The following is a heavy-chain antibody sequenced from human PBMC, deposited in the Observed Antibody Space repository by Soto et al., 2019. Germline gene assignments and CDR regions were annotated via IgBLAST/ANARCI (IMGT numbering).Heavy chain of an antibody. CDR1: GFTFSGSA. D-gene: IGHD6-13*01. CDR2: IRSKANSYAT. J-gene: IGHJ6*03. V-gene: IGHV3-73*01. CDR3: RPTGIAARGYYMDV. Sequence: EVQLVESGGGLVQPGGSLKLSCAASGFTFSGSAMHWVRQASGKGLEWVGRIRSKANSYATAYAASVKGRFTISRDDSKNTAYLQMNSLKTEDTAVYYCRPTGIAARGYYMDVWGKGTTVTVSS.